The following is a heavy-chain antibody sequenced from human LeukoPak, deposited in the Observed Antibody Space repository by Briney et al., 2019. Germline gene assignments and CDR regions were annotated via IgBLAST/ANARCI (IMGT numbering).Heavy chain of an antibody. V-gene: IGHV3-30*18. J-gene: IGHJ5*02. CDR1: GLTFSSYG. Sequence: GGSLRLSCAASGLTFSSYGMHWVRQAPGKGLEWVAVISYDGSNKYYADSVKGRFTISRDNSKNTLYLQMNSLRAEDTAVYYCAKDLRGSLTFDPWGQGTLVTVSS. CDR3: AKDLRGSLTFDP. CDR2: ISYDGSNK.